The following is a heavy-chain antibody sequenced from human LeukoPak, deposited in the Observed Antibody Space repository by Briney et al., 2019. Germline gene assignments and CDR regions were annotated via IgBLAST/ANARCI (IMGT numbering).Heavy chain of an antibody. J-gene: IGHJ2*01. CDR1: GYSISSGYY. D-gene: IGHD3-22*01. CDR3: ARDLRQMGTYYDSRVVQFGYFDL. CDR2: IYHSGST. V-gene: IGHV4-38-2*02. Sequence: SETLSLTCTVSGYSISSGYYWGWIRQPTGKGLAWIGSIYHSGSTYYNPSLKSRVTISVDTSKNQFSLKLSSVTAADTAVYYCARDLRQMGTYYDSRVVQFGYFDLWGRGTLVTVSS.